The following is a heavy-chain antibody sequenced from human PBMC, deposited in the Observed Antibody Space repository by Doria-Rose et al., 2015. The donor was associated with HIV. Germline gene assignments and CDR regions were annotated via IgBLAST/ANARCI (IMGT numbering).Heavy chain of an antibody. D-gene: IGHD1-1*01. CDR3: ARGLLRGGWNDVDYYYGMDV. CDR2: IKHSGST. V-gene: IGHV4-34*01. J-gene: IGHJ6*02. Sequence: QVQLQESGAGLVKPSETLSLTCAVFGGSFSGFYWSWIRQPPGKGLEWIGGIKHSGSTNYKTSLKSRVTISLDTSKTLFSLKLSSVTAADTAVYYCARGLLRGGWNDVDYYYGMDVWGQGTTVTVSS. CDR1: GGSFSGFY.